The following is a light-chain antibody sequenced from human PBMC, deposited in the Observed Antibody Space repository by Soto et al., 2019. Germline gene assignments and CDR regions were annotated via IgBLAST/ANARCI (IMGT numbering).Light chain of an antibody. J-gene: IGLJ1*01. V-gene: IGLV2-23*02. CDR2: EVN. Sequence: VLTQPASVSGSPGQSITISCTGTSXDIGNYNLVSWFQQHPGKAPKLFIYEVNRRPSGVSDRLSGSKSANTASLTISGLQAEDEADYYCFSYAGAGTFVFGTGTKVTVL. CDR1: SXDIGNYNL. CDR3: FSYAGAGTFV.